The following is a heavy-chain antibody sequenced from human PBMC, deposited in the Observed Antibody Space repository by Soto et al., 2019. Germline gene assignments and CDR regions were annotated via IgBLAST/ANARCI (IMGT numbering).Heavy chain of an antibody. J-gene: IGHJ4*02. CDR1: GASISSFY. Sequence: SETLSLTCTVSGASISSFYWSWIRQPPGKGLEWIGYIYYSGNTNYNPSLKSRVAMSVDTSKNQFSLNLSSVTAADTAVYYCARQGYYYDNSGYLDFGGQGTLVTVSS. CDR3: ARQGYYYDNSGYLDF. V-gene: IGHV4-59*01. CDR2: IYYSGNT. D-gene: IGHD3-22*01.